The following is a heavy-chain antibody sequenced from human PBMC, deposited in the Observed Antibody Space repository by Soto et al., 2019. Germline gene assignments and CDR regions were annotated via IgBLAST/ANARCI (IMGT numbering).Heavy chain of an antibody. D-gene: IGHD3-3*01. V-gene: IGHV4-30-4*01. CDR1: GGSISSGYYY. CDR3: ARVVLRFLDP. J-gene: IGHJ5*02. CDR2: IYYSGST. Sequence: SETLSLTCTVSGGSISSGYYYWSWIRQPPGKGLEWIGYIYYSGSTYYNPSLKSRVTISVDTSKNQFSRKLSSVTAADTAVYYCARVVLRFLDPWGQGTLVNVSS.